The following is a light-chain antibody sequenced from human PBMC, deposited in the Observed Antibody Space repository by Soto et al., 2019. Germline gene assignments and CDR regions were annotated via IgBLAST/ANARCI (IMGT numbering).Light chain of an antibody. CDR2: GAS. Sequence: EIVMTQSPATLSVSPGERATLSCRASQSVSNNLAWYQQKPGQAPRLLIYGASTRATGIPARFSDSGSGTEFTLTISSLQSEDFAIYYCQQYYNWPPNTFGGGTKVDIK. CDR3: QQYYNWPPNT. CDR1: QSVSNN. J-gene: IGKJ4*01. V-gene: IGKV3-15*01.